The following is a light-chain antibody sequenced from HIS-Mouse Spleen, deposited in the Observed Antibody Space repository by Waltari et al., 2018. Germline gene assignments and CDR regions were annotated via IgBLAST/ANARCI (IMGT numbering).Light chain of an antibody. CDR3: QVWDSSSDHVV. CDR1: NIGSKS. J-gene: IGLJ2*01. V-gene: IGLV3-21*03. CDR2: DDS. Sequence: SYVLTQPPSVSVAPGKTARITCGGNNIGSKSVHWYQQKPGQAPVLVVYDDSDRPSGCPERFSGSNSGNTATLTISRVEAVDEADYYCQVWDSSSDHVVFGGGTKLTVL.